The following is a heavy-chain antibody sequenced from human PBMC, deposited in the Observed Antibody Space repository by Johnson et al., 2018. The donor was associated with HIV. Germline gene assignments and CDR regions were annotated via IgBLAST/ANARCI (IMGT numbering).Heavy chain of an antibody. CDR1: GFNFNTCG. CDR3: ARRTVTALFDI. J-gene: IGHJ3*02. V-gene: IGHV3-9*01. Sequence: LLVESGGGVVQPGGSLRLSCAASGFNFNTCGMHWVRQAPGKGLEWVSGISWNSGSIGYADSVKGRFTISRDNAKNSLILQMNSLRDEDTAVYYCARRTVTALFDIWGQGTLVTVSS. CDR2: ISWNSGSI. D-gene: IGHD4-17*01.